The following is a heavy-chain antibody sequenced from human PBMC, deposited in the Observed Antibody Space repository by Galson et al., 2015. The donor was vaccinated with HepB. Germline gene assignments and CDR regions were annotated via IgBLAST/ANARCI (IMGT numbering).Heavy chain of an antibody. D-gene: IGHD3-3*01. CDR1: GFTFSSYA. CDR2: ISYDGSNK. CDR3: ARDSSHSDCDFWSGYLDY. Sequence: SLRLSCAASGFTFSSYAMHWVRQAPGKGLEWVAVISYDGSNKYYADSVKGRFTISRDNSKNTLYLQMNSLRAEDTAVYYCARDSSHSDCDFWSGYLDYWGQGTLVTVSS. V-gene: IGHV3-30-3*01. J-gene: IGHJ4*02.